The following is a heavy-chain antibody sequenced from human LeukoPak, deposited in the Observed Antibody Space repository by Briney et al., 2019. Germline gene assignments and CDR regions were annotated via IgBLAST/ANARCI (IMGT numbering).Heavy chain of an antibody. CDR3: ARDIDFTDY. V-gene: IGHV3-23*01. D-gene: IGHD3-3*01. Sequence: QTGGSLRLSCAASGFTFSSYAMTWVRQAPGKGLEWVSSISGSGGSTYYADSVKGRFTISRDNSKNTLYLQMNSLRAEDTAVYYCARDIDFTDYWGQGTLVTVSS. CDR2: ISGSGGST. J-gene: IGHJ4*02. CDR1: GFTFSSYA.